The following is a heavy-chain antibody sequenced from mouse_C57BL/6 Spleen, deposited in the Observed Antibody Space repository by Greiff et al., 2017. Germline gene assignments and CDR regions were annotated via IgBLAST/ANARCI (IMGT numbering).Heavy chain of an antibody. CDR2: INPNNGGT. CDR1: GYTFTDYN. D-gene: IGHD2-4*01. Sequence: VQLQQSGPELVKPGASVKIPCAASGYTFTDYNMDWVRQSPGKSLEWVGDINPNNGGTIYNQKFKGKATLTVDKSSSTAYMELRSLTSEDTAGYYCARLRLRRDFDYWGQGTTLTVSS. J-gene: IGHJ2*01. V-gene: IGHV1-18*01. CDR3: ARLRLRRDFDY.